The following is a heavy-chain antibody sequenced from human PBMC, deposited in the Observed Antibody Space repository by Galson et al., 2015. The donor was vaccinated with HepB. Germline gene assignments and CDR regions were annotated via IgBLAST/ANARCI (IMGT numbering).Heavy chain of an antibody. Sequence: SLRLSCAASAFTFSDYHMSWIRQAPGKGLEWVSYISGSGSSIYYADPVKGRFTISRDNAKNSLYLQMNSLRAEDTAVYYCAREGSDGRMVTFWGQGTLVTVSS. CDR2: ISGSGSSI. CDR1: AFTFSDYH. J-gene: IGHJ4*02. D-gene: IGHD3-16*01. V-gene: IGHV3-11*01. CDR3: AREGSDGRMVTF.